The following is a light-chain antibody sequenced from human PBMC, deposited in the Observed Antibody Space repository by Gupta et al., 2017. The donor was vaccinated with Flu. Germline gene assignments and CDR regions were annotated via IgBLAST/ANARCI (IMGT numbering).Light chain of an antibody. CDR2: QDT. CDR1: KLGEKS. Sequence: VSPGQTASITCSGHKLGEKSVSWYQQKPGQSPVLLIYQDTKRPSGIPERFSGSNSGNTATLIISGTQAMDEAEFYCQAWDSFIVFGGGTKLTVL. V-gene: IGLV3-1*01. J-gene: IGLJ2*01. CDR3: QAWDSFIV.